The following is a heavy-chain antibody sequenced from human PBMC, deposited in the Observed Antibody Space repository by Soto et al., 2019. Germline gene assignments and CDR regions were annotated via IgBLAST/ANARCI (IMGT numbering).Heavy chain of an antibody. CDR3: ASRGSSSWYVFDY. J-gene: IGHJ4*02. CDR1: GGSISNYY. CDR2: IFYSGST. Sequence: SETLSLTCTVSGGSISNYYWSWIRQPPGKGLEWIGYIFYSGSTNYNPSLKSRVTISVDTSKNQFSLKLSSVTAADTAVYYCASRGSSSWYVFDYWGQGTLVTVSS. D-gene: IGHD6-13*01. V-gene: IGHV4-59*08.